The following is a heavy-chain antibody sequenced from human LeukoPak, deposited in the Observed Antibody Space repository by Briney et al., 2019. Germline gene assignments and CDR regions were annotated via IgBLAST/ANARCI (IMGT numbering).Heavy chain of an antibody. CDR3: AKARYCSGGSCYRGFDN. V-gene: IGHV3-9*01. CDR1: GFTFDDYA. J-gene: IGHJ4*02. CDR2: ISWSSGSI. Sequence: PGGSLRLSCAASGFTFDDYAMHWVRQVPGKGLEWVSGISWSSGSIGYVDSVKGRFTISRDNAKSSLYLQMNSLRAEDTALYYCAKARYCSGGSCYRGFDNWGQGTRVTVSS. D-gene: IGHD2-15*01.